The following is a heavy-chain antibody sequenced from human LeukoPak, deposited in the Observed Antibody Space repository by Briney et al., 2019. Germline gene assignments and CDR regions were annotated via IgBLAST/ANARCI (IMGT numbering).Heavy chain of an antibody. CDR2: ISGSGGGT. D-gene: IGHD1-26*01. CDR3: AKERATTTTFDY. CDR1: GFTPSTYA. V-gene: IGHV3-23*01. J-gene: IGHJ4*02. Sequence: GRSLRLSCAASGFTPSTYAMSWVRQAPGTGLGWVSLISGSGGGTYYANSGTGRFTISRDNSKNTLYLQMDSLRTEDTAVYYCAKERATTTTFDYWGQGTLITVSS.